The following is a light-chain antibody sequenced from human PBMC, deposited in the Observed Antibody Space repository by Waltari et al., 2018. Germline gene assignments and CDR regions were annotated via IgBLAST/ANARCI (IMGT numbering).Light chain of an antibody. CDR2: GAS. J-gene: IGKJ2*01. Sequence: EVVMTQSPATLSVSPGERATLSCRASQNVNSNVAWYQQKPGQAPRLLIYGASSTATGIPARFSGSGSGTEFTLTISSLQSEDFSVYYCHQYNNWPPYTFGQVTKLEIK. CDR3: HQYNNWPPYT. V-gene: IGKV3-15*01. CDR1: QNVNSN.